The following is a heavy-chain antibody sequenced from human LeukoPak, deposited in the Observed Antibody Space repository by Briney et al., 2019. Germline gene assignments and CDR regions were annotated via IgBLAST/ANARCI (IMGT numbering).Heavy chain of an antibody. Sequence: GGSLRLSCAASGFTFSTYAMSWVRQAPGKGPEWVSALTNSGGSCVVTYYADSVKGRFIISRDNSKSTLYLQLSSLRAEDTAVYYCAKAMSTDHYDSRGFYRVDFDSWGQGTLVTVSS. CDR2: LTNSGGSCVVT. V-gene: IGHV3-23*01. CDR1: GFTFSTYA. D-gene: IGHD3-22*01. J-gene: IGHJ4*02. CDR3: AKAMSTDHYDSRGFYRVDFDS.